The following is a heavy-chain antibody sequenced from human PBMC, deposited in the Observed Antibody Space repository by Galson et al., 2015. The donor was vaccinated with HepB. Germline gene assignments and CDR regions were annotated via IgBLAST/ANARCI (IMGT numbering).Heavy chain of an antibody. V-gene: IGHV5-51*01. CDR1: GYRFTNYW. CDR2: IYPGDSDT. D-gene: IGHD1-26*01. Sequence: QSGAEVKKPGESLKISCKGSGYRFTNYWIAWVRQMPGKGLEWMGIIYPGDSDTRYSPSFQGQATISVDKSISTAYLQWSSLKASDTAMYYCARSVVGTTTGGNWFDPWGQGTLVTVSS. CDR3: ARSVVGTTTGGNWFDP. J-gene: IGHJ5*02.